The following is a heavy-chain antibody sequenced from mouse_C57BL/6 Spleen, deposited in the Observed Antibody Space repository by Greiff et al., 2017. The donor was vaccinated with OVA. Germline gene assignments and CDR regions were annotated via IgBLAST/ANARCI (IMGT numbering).Heavy chain of an antibody. Sequence: VQLQQPGAELVMPGASVKLSCKASGYTFTSYWMHWVKQRPGQGLEWIGEIDPSDSYTNYNQKFKGKSTLTVDKSSSTAYMQLSSLTSEDSAVYYCARKLYYGNSYYFDYWGQGTTLTVSS. J-gene: IGHJ2*01. CDR1: GYTFTSYW. D-gene: IGHD2-1*01. CDR3: ARKLYYGNSYYFDY. V-gene: IGHV1-69*01. CDR2: IDPSDSYT.